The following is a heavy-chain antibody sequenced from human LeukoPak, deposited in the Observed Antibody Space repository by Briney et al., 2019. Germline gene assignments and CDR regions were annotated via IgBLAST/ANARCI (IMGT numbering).Heavy chain of an antibody. D-gene: IGHD6-13*01. CDR1: GFTFSSYA. CDR3: ASHSSSWYGPFDS. CDR2: INQDGSEK. V-gene: IGHV3-7*01. J-gene: IGHJ4*02. Sequence: GGSLRLSCATSGFTFSSYAMSWVRQAPGKGLEWVANINQDGSEKYYVDSVQGQFTISRDNANNSLFLQMNSLRAEDTALYYCASHSSSWYGPFDSWGQGTLVTVSS.